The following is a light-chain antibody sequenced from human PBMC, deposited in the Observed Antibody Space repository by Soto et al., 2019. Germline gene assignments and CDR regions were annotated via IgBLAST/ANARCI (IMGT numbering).Light chain of an antibody. CDR2: LNSDGSH. Sequence: QSVLTQSPSASASLGASVKLTCTLSSGHSNYAIAWHQQQPERGPRFLMKLNSDGSHSKGDGIPDRFSGSSSGAERYLTISCLQSEDEADYYCQTWGTGIRVFGGGTKLTVL. J-gene: IGLJ2*01. CDR3: QTWGTGIRV. CDR1: SGHSNYA. V-gene: IGLV4-69*01.